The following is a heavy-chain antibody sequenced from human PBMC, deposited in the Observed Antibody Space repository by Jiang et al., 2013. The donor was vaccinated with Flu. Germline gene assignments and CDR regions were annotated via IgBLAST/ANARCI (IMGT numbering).Heavy chain of an antibody. CDR2: IYPGDSDT. Sequence: GWVRQMPGKGLEWMGIIYPGDSDTRYSPSFQGQVTIPADKSISTAYLQWSSLKASDTAMYYCARLAEDQLLGGGYYYYYYMDVWGKGTTVTVSS. CDR3: ARLAEDQLLGGGYYYYYYMDV. V-gene: IGHV5-51*01. J-gene: IGHJ6*03. D-gene: IGHD2-2*01.